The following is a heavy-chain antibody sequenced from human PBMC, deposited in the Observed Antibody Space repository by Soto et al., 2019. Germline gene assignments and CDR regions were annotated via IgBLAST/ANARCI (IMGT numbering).Heavy chain of an antibody. CDR3: ARGVGTSAEYFQH. CDR2: INYSGST. D-gene: IGHD1-1*01. CDR1: GVSITSGGSY. J-gene: IGHJ1*01. Sequence: QVQLQESGPGLVKPSQTLSLTCTVSGVSITSGGSYWTWIRQLPGKGLEWIGYINYSGSTYYNPSLRSRVNTSVDTSKNQFSLRLSSVNAADTAVYYCARGVGTSAEYFQHWGQGTLVTVSS. V-gene: IGHV4-31*03.